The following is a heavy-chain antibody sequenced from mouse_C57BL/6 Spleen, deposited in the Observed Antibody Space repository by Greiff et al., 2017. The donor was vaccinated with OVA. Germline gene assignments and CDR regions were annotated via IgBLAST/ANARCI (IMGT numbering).Heavy chain of an antibody. D-gene: IGHD4-1*01. CDR3: TREGSHWDYFDY. Sequence: QVQLQQSGAELVRPGASVTLSCTASGYTFTDYEMHWVKQTPVHGLEWIGAIDPETGGTAYNQKFKGKAILTADKSSSTAYMELRSLTSEDSAVYYCTREGSHWDYFDYWGQGTTLTVSS. J-gene: IGHJ2*01. CDR1: GYTFTDYE. CDR2: IDPETGGT. V-gene: IGHV1-15*01.